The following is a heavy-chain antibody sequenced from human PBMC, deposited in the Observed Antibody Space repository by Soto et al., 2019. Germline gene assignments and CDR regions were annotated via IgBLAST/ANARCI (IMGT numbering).Heavy chain of an antibody. D-gene: IGHD2-15*01. CDR2: IYSGDSDT. J-gene: IGHJ6*02. Sequence: PGESLKISCKGSGYSFTSYWIGWVRQMPGKGLEWMGIIYSGDSDTRYSPSFQGQVTISADKSISTAYLQWSSLKASDTAMYYCARSTGYCSGGSCSTDYYYYYGMDVWGQGTTVTVSS. V-gene: IGHV5-51*01. CDR1: GYSFTSYW. CDR3: ARSTGYCSGGSCSTDYYYYYGMDV.